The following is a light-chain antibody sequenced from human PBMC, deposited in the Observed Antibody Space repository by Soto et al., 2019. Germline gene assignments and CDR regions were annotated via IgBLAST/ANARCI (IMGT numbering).Light chain of an antibody. CDR3: QSYDDSAHVV. J-gene: IGLJ2*01. V-gene: IGLV6-57*04. CDR2: EEN. CDR1: SGSIASNY. Sequence: NFMLTQTHSVSESPGKTVTISCTRSSGSIASNYVQWYQQRPGSAPTTVIFEENQRPSGVPDRFSGSIDISSNSASLTISGLKTDDEADYYCQSYDDSAHVVFGGGTQLTVL.